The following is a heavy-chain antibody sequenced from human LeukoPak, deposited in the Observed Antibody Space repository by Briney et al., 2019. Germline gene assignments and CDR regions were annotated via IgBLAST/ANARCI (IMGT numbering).Heavy chain of an antibody. CDR3: AREVSEGFDF. Sequence: GGSLRLSCAASGFTFSSYAMHWVRQAPGKGLEWVAVISYDGSNRYHAGSVKGRFAISRDNAKNLLYLQMNSLRAEDTALYYCAREVSEGFDFWGQGTLVTVSS. CDR1: GFTFSSYA. J-gene: IGHJ4*02. D-gene: IGHD3-22*01. V-gene: IGHV3-30*09. CDR2: ISYDGSNR.